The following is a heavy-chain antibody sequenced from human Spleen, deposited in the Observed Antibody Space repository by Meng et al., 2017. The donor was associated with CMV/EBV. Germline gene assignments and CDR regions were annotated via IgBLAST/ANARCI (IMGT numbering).Heavy chain of an antibody. D-gene: IGHD6-6*01. CDR2: ISSYNGNT. Sequence: ASVKVSCKTFGYTFTSYNISWVRQAPGEGLEWMGWISSYNGNTNYAQKFQGRVTMTTDTSTSTAYMELRSLRSDDTAVYYCARAEISSSPGMDVWGQGTTVTVSS. CDR3: ARAEISSSPGMDV. J-gene: IGHJ6*02. V-gene: IGHV1-18*04. CDR1: GYTFTSYN.